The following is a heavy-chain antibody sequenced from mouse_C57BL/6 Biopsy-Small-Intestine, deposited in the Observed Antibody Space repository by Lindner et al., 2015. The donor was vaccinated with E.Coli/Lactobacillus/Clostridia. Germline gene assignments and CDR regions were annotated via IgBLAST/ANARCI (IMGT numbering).Heavy chain of an antibody. Sequence: VQLQESGGGLVKPGGSLKLSCAASGFTFRDYGMHWVRQAPEKGLEWVAYISSASSTIYYADTVKGRFTISRDNAKNTLFLQMTSLRSEDTAMYYCARTYGSSGYYAMDYWGQGTSVTVSS. CDR1: GFTFRDYG. CDR2: ISSASSTI. J-gene: IGHJ4*01. D-gene: IGHD1-1*01. V-gene: IGHV5-17*01. CDR3: ARTYGSSGYYAMDY.